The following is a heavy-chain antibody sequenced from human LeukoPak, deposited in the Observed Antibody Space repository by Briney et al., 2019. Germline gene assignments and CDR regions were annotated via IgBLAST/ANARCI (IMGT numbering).Heavy chain of an antibody. D-gene: IGHD6-19*01. CDR2: ISAYNGNT. CDR3: ARVGIAVALDY. Sequence: ASVNVSCKSSVYTFTSYVISWVRQARGQGLEWMGWISAYNGNTNYAQKLQGRVTMTTDTSTSTPYMELRSLRSDDTAVYYCARVGIAVALDYWGQGTLVTVSS. J-gene: IGHJ4*02. V-gene: IGHV1-18*01. CDR1: VYTFTSYV.